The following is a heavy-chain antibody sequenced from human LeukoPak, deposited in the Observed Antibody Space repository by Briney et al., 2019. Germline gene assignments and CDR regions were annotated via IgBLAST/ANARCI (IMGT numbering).Heavy chain of an antibody. CDR1: GGSISSGGYY. CDR3: ARGVVITTRNWFDP. D-gene: IGHD3-22*01. Sequence: PSETLSPTCTVSGGSISSGGYYWSWIRQPPGKGLEWIGYIYHSGSTYYNPSLKSRVTISVDRSKNQFSLKLSSVTAADTAVYYCARGVVITTRNWFDPWGQGTLVTVSS. CDR2: IYHSGST. J-gene: IGHJ5*02. V-gene: IGHV4-30-2*01.